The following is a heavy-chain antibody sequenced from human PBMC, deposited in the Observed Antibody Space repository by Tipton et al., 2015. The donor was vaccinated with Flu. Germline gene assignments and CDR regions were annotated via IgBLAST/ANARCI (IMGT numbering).Heavy chain of an antibody. CDR1: GGSISSYY. Sequence: TLSLTCTVSGGSISSYYWSWIRQPPGKGLEWIGYIYYSGSTNYNPSLKSRVTISVDTSKNQFSLKLSSVTAADTAVYYCARVSGPVLRFLEWSPPVPWFDPWGQGTLVTVSS. J-gene: IGHJ5*02. CDR2: IYYSGST. V-gene: IGHV4-59*01. CDR3: ARVSGPVLRFLEWSPPVPWFDP. D-gene: IGHD3-3*01.